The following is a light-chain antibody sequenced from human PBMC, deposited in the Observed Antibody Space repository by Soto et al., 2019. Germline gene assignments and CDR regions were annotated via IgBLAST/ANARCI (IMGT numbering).Light chain of an antibody. V-gene: IGKV1-5*01. CDR3: QHYESYPWT. CDR2: DAS. Sequence: PLTPSPSPPSSSLGDRVPITFRASQSISSWLAWYQQKPGKAPKLLIYDASSLESGVPSRFSGSGSGTEFTLTISSLQPDDFATYYCQHYESYPWTFGRGTKVDIK. CDR1: QSISSW. J-gene: IGKJ1*01.